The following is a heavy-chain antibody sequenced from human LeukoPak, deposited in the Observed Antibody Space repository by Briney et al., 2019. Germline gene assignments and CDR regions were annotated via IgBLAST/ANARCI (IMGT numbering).Heavy chain of an antibody. Sequence: GESLKISCEASGYIFTKYWIGWVRQMPGKGLEWMGLVYPTDSDTRYSPSFQGQVTISADKSITTAYLQWNSLKASDTAMYYCVRREDNGSLDYWGQGTRVTVSS. CDR1: GYIFTKYW. D-gene: IGHD1-14*01. CDR3: VRREDNGSLDY. CDR2: VYPTDSDT. V-gene: IGHV5-51*01. J-gene: IGHJ4*02.